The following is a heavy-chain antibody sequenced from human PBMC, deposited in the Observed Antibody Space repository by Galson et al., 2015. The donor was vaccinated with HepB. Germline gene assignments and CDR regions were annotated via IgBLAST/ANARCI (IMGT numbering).Heavy chain of an antibody. D-gene: IGHD6-13*01. CDR2: ISSSSSTI. CDR3: ARAPSSWHNWFDP. CDR1: GFTFRSYT. V-gene: IGHV3-48*04. Sequence: SLRLSCAATGFTFRSYTMNWVRQAPGKGLEWVSYISSSSSTIYYADSVKGRFTISRDNAKNSLYLQMNSLRAEDTAVYYCARAPSSWHNWFDPWGQGTLVTVSS. J-gene: IGHJ5*02.